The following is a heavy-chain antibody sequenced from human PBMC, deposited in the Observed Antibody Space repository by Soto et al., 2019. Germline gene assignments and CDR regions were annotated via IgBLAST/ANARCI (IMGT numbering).Heavy chain of an antibody. D-gene: IGHD3-9*01. J-gene: IGHJ4*02. CDR1: GFTFSSYA. CDR2: ISGSGGST. CDR3: ALPVVLRYFDWYFDY. Sequence: PGGSLRLSCAASGFTFSSYAMSWVRQAPGKGLEWVSAISGSGGSTYYADSVKGRFTISRDNSKNTLYLQMNSLRAEDTAVHYCALPVVLRYFDWYFDYWGQGTLVTVSS. V-gene: IGHV3-23*01.